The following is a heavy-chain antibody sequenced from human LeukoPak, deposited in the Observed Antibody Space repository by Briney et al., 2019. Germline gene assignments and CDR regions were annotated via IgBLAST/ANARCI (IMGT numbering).Heavy chain of an antibody. CDR3: TTVGRQYSRYLDY. CDR1: GFTFSSYS. CDR2: IKHKYDGGTT. D-gene: IGHD6-13*01. J-gene: IGHJ4*02. V-gene: IGHV3-15*01. Sequence: GGSLRLSCAASGFTFSSYSMNWVRQAPGKGLEWVGLIKHKYDGGTTDYTSPVKGRFTISRDDSKNTLFLQMNSLKTEDTAVYYCTTVGRQYSRYLDYWGQGTLVTVSS.